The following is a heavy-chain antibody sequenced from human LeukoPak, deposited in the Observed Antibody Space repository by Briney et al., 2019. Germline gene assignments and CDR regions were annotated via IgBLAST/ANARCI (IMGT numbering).Heavy chain of an antibody. V-gene: IGHV1-18*01. CDR1: GYTFTSYG. D-gene: IGHD6-19*01. Sequence: ASVKVSCKASGYTFTSYGISWVRQAPGQGLEWMGWISAYNGNTNYAQELQGRVTMTTDTSTSTAYMELRSLRSDDTAVYYCARARAVAGTSDYWGQGTLVTVSS. CDR2: ISAYNGNT. CDR3: ARARAVAGTSDY. J-gene: IGHJ4*02.